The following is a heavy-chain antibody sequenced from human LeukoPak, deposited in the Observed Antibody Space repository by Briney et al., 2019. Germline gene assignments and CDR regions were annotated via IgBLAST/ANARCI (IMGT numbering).Heavy chain of an antibody. V-gene: IGHV4-4*02. D-gene: IGHD6-13*01. Sequence: SGTLSLTCAVSGGSISSSNWWSWVRQPPGKGLEWIGEIYHSGSTNYNPSLRSRVTISVDTSKNQFSLKLSSVTAADTAVYYCARVYRYSSSWYLNWYFDLWGRGTLVTVSS. CDR3: ARVYRYSSSWYLNWYFDL. CDR2: IYHSGST. J-gene: IGHJ2*01. CDR1: GGSISSSNW.